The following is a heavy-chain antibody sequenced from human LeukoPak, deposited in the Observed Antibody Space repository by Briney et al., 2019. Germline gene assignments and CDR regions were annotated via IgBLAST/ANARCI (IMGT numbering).Heavy chain of an antibody. J-gene: IGHJ5*02. CDR1: GGSISSYY. D-gene: IGHD7-27*01. V-gene: IGHV4-59*12. CDR2: IYHSGST. Sequence: SETLSLTCTVSGGSISSYYWSWIRQPPGKGLEWIGYIYHSGSTYYNPSLKSRVTISVDRSKNQFSLKLSSVTAADTAVYYCARKVTWGSYNWFDPWGQGTLVTVSS. CDR3: ARKVTWGSYNWFDP.